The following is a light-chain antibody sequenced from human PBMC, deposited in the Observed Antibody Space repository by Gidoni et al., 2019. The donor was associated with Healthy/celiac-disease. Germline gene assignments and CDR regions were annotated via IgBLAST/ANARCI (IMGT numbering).Light chain of an antibody. CDR2: GTS. J-gene: IGKJ2*01. Sequence: EIVLTQSPATLSVSPGERATLSCRASQSVSSNLTWYQQKPGQAPRLLIYGTSTRATGIPARLSGGGCGGEFTHTISSLRSEDFAVYDCQQCNKWPPMYTFGEGTKLEIK. V-gene: IGKV3D-15*01. CDR1: QSVSSN. CDR3: QQCNKWPPMYT.